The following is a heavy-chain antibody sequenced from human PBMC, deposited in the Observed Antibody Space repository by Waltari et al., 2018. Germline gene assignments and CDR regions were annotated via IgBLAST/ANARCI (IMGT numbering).Heavy chain of an antibody. D-gene: IGHD2-2*01. V-gene: IGHV4-34*01. J-gene: IGHJ3*02. CDR1: GGSFSGYY. CDR2: INHSGST. Sequence: QVQLQQWGAGLLKPSETLSLTCAVYGGSFSGYYWSWIRQPPGKGLEWIGEINHSGSTNYNPSLKSRVTISVDTSKNQFSLKLSSVTAADTAVYYCARDCSSTSCYANDQLAASLDAFDIWGQGTMVTVSS. CDR3: ARDCSSTSCYANDQLAASLDAFDI.